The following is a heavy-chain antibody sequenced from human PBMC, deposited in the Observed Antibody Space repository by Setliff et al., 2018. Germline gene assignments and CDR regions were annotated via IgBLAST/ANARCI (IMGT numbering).Heavy chain of an antibody. CDR3: AKDYRRDGYWDIDY. J-gene: IGHJ4*02. D-gene: IGHD3-16*02. CDR2: IFYNGASR. Sequence: GGSLRLSCAGSGFTFSYFSMSWVRQVPGKGLEWVSSIFYNGASRSYADSVKGRFTISRDNSRNTLYLQMNNLKVEDTAIYYCAKDYRRDGYWDIDYWGQGTLVTVSS. V-gene: IGHV3-23*01. CDR1: GFTFSYFS.